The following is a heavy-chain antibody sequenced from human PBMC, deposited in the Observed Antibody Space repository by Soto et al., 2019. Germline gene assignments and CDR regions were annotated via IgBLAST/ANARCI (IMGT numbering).Heavy chain of an antibody. J-gene: IGHJ4*02. CDR1: GFTFSNAW. CDR3: TTMFGTGWVY. D-gene: IGHD3-10*02. CDR2: IKSKTDGGTT. V-gene: IGHV3-15*01. Sequence: EVQLVESGGGLVKPGGSLRLSCAASGFTFSNAWMSWIRQAPGKGREWVGGIKSKTDGGTTDYAAPVKGTFTISRDDSKNTLYLEMKSLKTEDTAVYYCTTMFGTGWVYWGQGTLVTVSS.